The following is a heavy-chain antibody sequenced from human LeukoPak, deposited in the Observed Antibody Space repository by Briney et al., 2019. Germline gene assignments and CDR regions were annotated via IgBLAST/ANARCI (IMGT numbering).Heavy chain of an antibody. J-gene: IGHJ4*02. V-gene: IGHV3-48*01. CDR2: ISSSSSTI. CDR1: GFTFSTYS. CDR3: AITYDILTGYYPFDY. D-gene: IGHD3-9*01. Sequence: PGGSLRLSCAASGFTFSTYSMNWVRQAPGKGLEWVSYISSSSSTIYYADSVKGRFTISRDNAKNSLYLQMNSLRAEDTAVYYCAITYDILTGYYPFDYWGQGTLVTVSS.